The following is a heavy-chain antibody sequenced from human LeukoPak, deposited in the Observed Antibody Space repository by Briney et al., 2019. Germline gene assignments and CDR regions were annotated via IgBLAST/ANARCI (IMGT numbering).Heavy chain of an antibody. CDR2: INPNSGGT. D-gene: IGHD6-13*01. CDR1: GYTFTGYY. Sequence: ASVKVSCKAPGYTFTGYYMHWVRQAPGQGLEWMGWINPNSGGTNYAQKFQGRVTMTRDTSISTAYMELSRLRSDDTAVYYCARDAGSSSWYPTSPAYYYGMDVWGQGTTVTVSS. J-gene: IGHJ6*02. V-gene: IGHV1-2*02. CDR3: ARDAGSSSWYPTSPAYYYGMDV.